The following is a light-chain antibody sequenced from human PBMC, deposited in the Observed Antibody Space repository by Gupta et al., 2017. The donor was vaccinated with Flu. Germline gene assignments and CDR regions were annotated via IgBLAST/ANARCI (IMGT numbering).Light chain of an antibody. CDR3: EAWYDSRSGHSV. Sequence: SVLAQPPSASYPPGQRVTISCSGSSSNIGSNSVHWYQQVPGTSPKLLISVSYQRPSGGPDRFAGSNSGTSAALVIIGLQAEEEADYYCEAWYDSRSGHSVFGTGTKVTVL. CDR1: SSNIGSNS. V-gene: IGLV1-44*01. CDR2: VSY. J-gene: IGLJ1*01.